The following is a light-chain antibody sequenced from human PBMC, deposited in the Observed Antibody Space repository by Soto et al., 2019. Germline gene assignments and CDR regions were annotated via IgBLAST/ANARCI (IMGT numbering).Light chain of an antibody. V-gene: IGLV2-14*01. J-gene: IGLJ1*01. CDR2: EVT. Sequence: HSARTQPTSVSGAPGQTITISCTVTITDVGGYNAVCWYQHHPGKAPKLIIYEVTHRLSGVSDRFSASKSGNTASLTISGLQAEDEADYYCNSFRVSHLYVFGTGTKVTV. CDR1: ITDVGGYNA. CDR3: NSFRVSHLYV.